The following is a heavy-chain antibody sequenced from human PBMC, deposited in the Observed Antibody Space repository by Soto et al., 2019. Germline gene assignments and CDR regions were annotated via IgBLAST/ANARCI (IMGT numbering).Heavy chain of an antibody. J-gene: IGHJ5*02. Sequence: GGSLRLSCAASGFTFSSYWMSWVRQAPGKGLEWVSAISGSGGSTYYADSVKGRFTISRDNSKNTLYLQMNSLRAEDTAVYYCAKDSLPYSSSWYNWFDPWGQGTLVTVSS. CDR3: AKDSLPYSSSWYNWFDP. CDR1: GFTFSSYW. CDR2: ISGSGGST. V-gene: IGHV3-23*01. D-gene: IGHD6-13*01.